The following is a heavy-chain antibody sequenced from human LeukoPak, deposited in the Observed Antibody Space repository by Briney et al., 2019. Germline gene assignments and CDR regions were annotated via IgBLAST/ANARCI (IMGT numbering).Heavy chain of an antibody. CDR1: GFTFSW. Sequence: GGSLRLSCPASGFTFSWMHWARQAPGKGLVWVYRINSDGSSTSYADSVKGRFTISRDNARNTLFLQMNSLRAEDTAVYYCARARDGYNYSRQFDYWGQGTLVTVSS. CDR2: INSDGSST. CDR3: ARARDGYNYSRQFDY. V-gene: IGHV3-74*01. D-gene: IGHD5-24*01. J-gene: IGHJ4*02.